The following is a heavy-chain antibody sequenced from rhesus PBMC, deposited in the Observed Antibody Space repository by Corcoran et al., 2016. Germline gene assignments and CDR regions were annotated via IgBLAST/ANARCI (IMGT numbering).Heavy chain of an antibody. CDR1: GGSISSNS. J-gene: IGHJ4*01. CDR3: ARVGYNWNWVTFDY. CDR2: ISGSGGST. Sequence: QLQLQESGPGLVKPSETLSLTCAVSGGSISSNSWSWIRPPPGRGRAWIGRISGSGGSTDYNPSLKSRVTISTDTSKNQFSLKLSSVTAADTAVYYCARVGYNWNWVTFDYWGQGVRVTFSS. D-gene: IGHD1-26*01. V-gene: IGHV4-173*01.